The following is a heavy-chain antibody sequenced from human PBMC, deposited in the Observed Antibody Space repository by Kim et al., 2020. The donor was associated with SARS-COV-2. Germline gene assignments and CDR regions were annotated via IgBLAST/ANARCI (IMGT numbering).Heavy chain of an antibody. V-gene: IGHV4-30-4*08. CDR3: ASGGPNCDIDH. Sequence: SETLSLTCAVSGDSISGGDYYWSRIRQPPGKGLVWIRYVDYSRNTDYNPSLRRGVIMTFDSSKNLFSLKLTSVTAEDTAGYFCASGGPNCDIDHWG. CDR1: GDSISGGDYY. CDR2: VDYSRNT. D-gene: IGHD3-16*01. J-gene: IGHJ4*01.